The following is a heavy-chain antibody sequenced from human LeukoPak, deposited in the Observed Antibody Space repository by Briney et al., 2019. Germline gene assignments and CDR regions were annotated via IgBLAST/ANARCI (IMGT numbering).Heavy chain of an antibody. CDR1: GFTFSSFA. J-gene: IGHJ4*02. CDR2: ISYDGSNK. CDR3: TRDLGY. Sequence: GRSLRLSCAASGFTFSSFAIHWVRQAPGKGLEWVALISYDGSNKYYADSVKGRFTISRDNSNNTLYLQMNSLRAEDTAVYYCTRDLGYWGQGTLVTVSS. V-gene: IGHV3-30-3*01.